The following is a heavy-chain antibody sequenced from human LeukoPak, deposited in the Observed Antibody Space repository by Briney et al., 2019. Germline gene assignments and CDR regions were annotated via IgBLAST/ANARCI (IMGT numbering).Heavy chain of an antibody. Sequence: SETLSLTCTVSGGSISSSSYYWGWIRQPPGKGLEWIGSIYYSGSTYYNPSLKSRVTISVDTSKNQFSLKLSSVTAADTAVYYCARKTYYYDSSGYSLKYYFDYWGQGTLVTVSS. CDR3: ARKTYYYDSSGYSLKYYFDY. CDR1: GGSISSSSYY. CDR2: IYYSGST. D-gene: IGHD3-22*01. V-gene: IGHV4-39*01. J-gene: IGHJ4*02.